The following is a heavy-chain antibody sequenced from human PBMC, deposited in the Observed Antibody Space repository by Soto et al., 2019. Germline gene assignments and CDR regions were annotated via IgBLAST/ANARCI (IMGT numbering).Heavy chain of an antibody. Sequence: QVQLVQSGAEVKKPGSSVKVSCKASGGTFSSYAISWVRQAPGQGLEWMGGSTPIFGTASYAQKFQGRVTITADESTSTAYMELSRLRSEDTAVYYCAGISSSWYYFDYWGQGTLVTVSS. D-gene: IGHD6-13*01. J-gene: IGHJ4*02. CDR3: AGISSSWYYFDY. V-gene: IGHV1-69*01. CDR1: GGTFSSYA. CDR2: STPIFGTA.